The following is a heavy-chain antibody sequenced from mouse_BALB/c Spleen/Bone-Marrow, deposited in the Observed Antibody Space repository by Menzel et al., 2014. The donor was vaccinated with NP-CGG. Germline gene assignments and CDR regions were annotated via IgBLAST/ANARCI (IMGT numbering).Heavy chain of an antibody. CDR1: GFTFSSYT. CDR2: ISNGGGST. CDR3: ARQIYFPYFDY. V-gene: IGHV5-12-2*01. J-gene: IGHJ2*01. Sequence: EVKLMESGGGLVQPGGSLKLSCAASGFTFSSYTMSWVRQTPEKRLEWVAYISNGGGSTYYPDTVKGRFTISRDNAKNTLYLQMSSLKSEDTAMYYCARQIYFPYFDYWGQGTTLTVSS. D-gene: IGHD2-1*01.